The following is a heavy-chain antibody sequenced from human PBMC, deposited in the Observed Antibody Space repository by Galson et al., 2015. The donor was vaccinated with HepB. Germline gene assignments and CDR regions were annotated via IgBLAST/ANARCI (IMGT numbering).Heavy chain of an antibody. V-gene: IGHV3-30*04. CDR2: ISFDGFNK. Sequence: SLRLSCAGSGFTFSSYAMHWVRQAPGKGLEWVAVISFDGFNKYYADSVDGRFTISRDNSRNTLYLQMNSLRAEDTAVYYCARGRMVRGLSLRYDAVDIWGQGTMVTVSS. D-gene: IGHD3-10*01. J-gene: IGHJ3*02. CDR1: GFTFSSYA. CDR3: ARGRMVRGLSLRYDAVDI.